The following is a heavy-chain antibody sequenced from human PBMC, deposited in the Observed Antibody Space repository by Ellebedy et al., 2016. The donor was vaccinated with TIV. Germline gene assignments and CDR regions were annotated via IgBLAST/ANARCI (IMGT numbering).Heavy chain of an antibody. CDR1: GFTFSSYA. CDR2: ISYDGSNQ. Sequence: GESLKISXAASGFTFSSYAMHWVRQAPGKGLEWVAVISYDGSNQYYADSVKGRFTISRDNSKNTLYLQMNSLRAEDTAVYYCAKSARYSSSYYYYYYYGMDVWGQGTTVTVSS. J-gene: IGHJ6*02. CDR3: AKSARYSSSYYYYYYYGMDV. D-gene: IGHD6-6*01. V-gene: IGHV3-30*18.